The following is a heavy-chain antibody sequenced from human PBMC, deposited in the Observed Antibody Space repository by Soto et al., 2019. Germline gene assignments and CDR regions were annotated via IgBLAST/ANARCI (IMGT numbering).Heavy chain of an antibody. CDR2: VSHDGRNT. CDR1: GFTFSDYA. CDR3: AKGGRQWLVTSDFIY. Sequence: VQLVESGGGVVQPGRSLRLSCAASGFTFSDYAMHWVRQAPGKGLEWVAVVSHDGRNTHYADSVKGRFTISRDSSKNTVSLERTSLRAEDTAVYYWAKGGRQWLVTSDFIYWGQGALVTVSS. V-gene: IGHV3-30*18. J-gene: IGHJ4*02. D-gene: IGHD6-19*01.